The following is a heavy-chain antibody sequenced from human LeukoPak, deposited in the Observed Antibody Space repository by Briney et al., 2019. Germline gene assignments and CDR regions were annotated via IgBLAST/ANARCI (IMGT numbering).Heavy chain of an antibody. D-gene: IGHD3-10*01. CDR3: ARVSTAPSSMVRGNWFDP. Sequence: GGSLRLSCAASGFTFSDYYMSWIRQAPGKGLEWVSYISSSGSTIYYADSVKVRFTISRDNAKNSLYLQMNSLRAGDTAVYYCARVSTAPSSMVRGNWFDPWGQGTLVTVSS. CDR1: GFTFSDYY. CDR2: ISSSGSTI. V-gene: IGHV3-11*01. J-gene: IGHJ5*02.